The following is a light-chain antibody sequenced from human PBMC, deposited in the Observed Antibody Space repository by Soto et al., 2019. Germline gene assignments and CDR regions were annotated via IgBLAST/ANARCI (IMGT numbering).Light chain of an antibody. CDR1: SSDVAGYNH. CDR3: SSYTSSSTLEV. J-gene: IGLJ1*01. Sequence: QSVLTQPASVSGSPGQSITISCTGTSSDVAGYNHVSWYQQHPGKAPKLMICDVTNRPSGVSNRFSGSKSGNTASLTISGLQAEDEADYYCSSYTSSSTLEVFGPGTKLTVL. V-gene: IGLV2-14*03. CDR2: DVT.